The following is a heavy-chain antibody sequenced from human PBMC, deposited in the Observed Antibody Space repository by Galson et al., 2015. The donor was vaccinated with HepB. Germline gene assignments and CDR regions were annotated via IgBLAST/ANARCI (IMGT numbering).Heavy chain of an antibody. Sequence: SLRLSCAASGFTFDDYAMHWVRQAPGKGLEWVSGISWNSGSIGYADSVKGRFTISRDNAKNSLYLQMNSLRAEDTALYYCAKATRPSGWYAESDYWGQGTLVTVSS. V-gene: IGHV3-9*01. CDR1: GFTFDDYA. CDR3: AKATRPSGWYAESDY. J-gene: IGHJ4*02. D-gene: IGHD6-19*01. CDR2: ISWNSGSI.